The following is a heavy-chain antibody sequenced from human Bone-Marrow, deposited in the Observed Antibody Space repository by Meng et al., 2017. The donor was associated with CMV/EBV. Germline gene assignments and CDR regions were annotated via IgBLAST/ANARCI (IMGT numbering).Heavy chain of an antibody. CDR2: IGTAGDT. CDR1: GFTFSSYD. D-gene: IGHD2-2*02. CDR3: ARGGACSSTSCYTSPYGMDV. V-gene: IGHV3-13*03. J-gene: IGHJ6*02. Sequence: GGSLRLSCAACGFTFSSYDMHWVRQATGKGLEWVSAIGTAGDTYYPGSVKGQFTISRENAKNSLYLQMNSLRAGDTAVYYCARGGACSSTSCYTSPYGMDVWGQGTTVTVSS.